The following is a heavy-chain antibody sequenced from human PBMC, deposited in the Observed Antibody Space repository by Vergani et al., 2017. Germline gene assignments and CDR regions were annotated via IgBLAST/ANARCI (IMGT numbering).Heavy chain of an antibody. Sequence: EVQLVESGGGLVKRGGSLRLSCAASGFTFSSYSMNWVRQAPGKGLEWVSSISSSSSYFHYSDSLKGLFTISRDNAKNSLYLQMNSLRAEDTAVYYCARDPADDSSGYYAYWGQGTLVTVSS. J-gene: IGHJ4*02. CDR3: ARDPADDSSGYYAY. V-gene: IGHV3-21*01. CDR2: ISSSSSYF. CDR1: GFTFSSYS. D-gene: IGHD3-22*01.